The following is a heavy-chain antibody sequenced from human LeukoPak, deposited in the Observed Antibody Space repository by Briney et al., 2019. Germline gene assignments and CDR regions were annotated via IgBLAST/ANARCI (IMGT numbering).Heavy chain of an antibody. D-gene: IGHD6-13*01. CDR3: AKMYSLAAAGTADY. CDR2: ISYDGSNK. CDR1: GFTFSSYG. J-gene: IGHJ4*02. Sequence: GGSLRLSCAASGFTFSSYGMHWVRQAPGKGLKWVAVISYDGSNKYYADSVKGRFTISRDNSKNTLYLQMNSLRAEDTAVYYCAKMYSLAAAGTADYWGQGTLVTVSS. V-gene: IGHV3-30*18.